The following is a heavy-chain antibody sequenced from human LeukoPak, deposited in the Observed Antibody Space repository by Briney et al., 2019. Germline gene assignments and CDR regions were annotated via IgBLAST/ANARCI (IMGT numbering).Heavy chain of an antibody. CDR1: GYTFTSYY. CDR2: INPSGGST. Sequence: ASVKVSCKASGYTFTSYYMHWVRQAPGQGLEWMGTINPSGGSTSYAQKFQGRVTMTRNTSISTAYMELSSLRSEDTAVYYCARGDLAAAGTLSWFDPWGQGTLVTVSS. CDR3: ARGDLAAAGTLSWFDP. J-gene: IGHJ5*02. V-gene: IGHV1-46*01. D-gene: IGHD6-13*01.